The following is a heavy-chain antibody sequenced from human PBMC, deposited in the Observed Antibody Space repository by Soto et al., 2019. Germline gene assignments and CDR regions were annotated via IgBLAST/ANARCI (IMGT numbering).Heavy chain of an antibody. V-gene: IGHV3-15*01. Sequence: EAQVVESGGGLVKPGGSLRLSCAASGFTFSNAWMSWVRQAPGKGLEWVARIKSKSDGGTPDYPAPVKGRFIISRDDSKATLYLQVNNLKTKDTAVYYCSTSANYYDTRRYRGYFDVWGRGTLVTVSS. D-gene: IGHD3-22*01. CDR2: IKSKSDGGTP. CDR3: STSANYYDTRRYRGYFDV. J-gene: IGHJ2*01. CDR1: GFTFSNAW.